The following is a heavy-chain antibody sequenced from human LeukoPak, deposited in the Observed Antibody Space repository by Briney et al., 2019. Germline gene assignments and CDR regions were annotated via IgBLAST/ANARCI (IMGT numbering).Heavy chain of an antibody. V-gene: IGHV3-21*01. J-gene: IGHJ4*02. D-gene: IGHD6-13*01. CDR2: ISSSSSYI. CDR3: ARVLYSNPTLGY. CDR1: GFTFSSYS. Sequence: PGGSLRLSCAASGFTFSSYSMNWDRQAPGKGLEWVSSISSSSSYIYYADSVKGRFTISRDNAKNSLYLQMNSLRAEDTAVYYCARVLYSNPTLGYWGQGTLVTVSS.